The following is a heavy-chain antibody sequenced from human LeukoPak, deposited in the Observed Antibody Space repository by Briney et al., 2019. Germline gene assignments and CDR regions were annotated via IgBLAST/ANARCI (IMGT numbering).Heavy chain of an antibody. J-gene: IGHJ4*02. V-gene: IGHV1-2*02. CDR2: INPNSGGK. CDR1: GYTFTGYY. Sequence: ASVKVSCKASGYTFTGYYMHWVRQAPGQGLEWTGWINPNSGGKNYAQTFQGRVTMTRDTSISTAYMELSRLRSDDTALYYCARRLEYYDSSGYYYYFDYLGQGTLVTVSS. D-gene: IGHD3-22*01. CDR3: ARRLEYYDSSGYYYYFDY.